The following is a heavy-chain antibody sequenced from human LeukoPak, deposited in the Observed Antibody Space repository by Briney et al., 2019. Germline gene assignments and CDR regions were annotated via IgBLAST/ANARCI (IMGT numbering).Heavy chain of an antibody. J-gene: IGHJ4*02. V-gene: IGHV3-7*01. Sequence: GGSLRLSCAASGFTFTNYWMNWARQAPGKGLEWVANIKPDGGEKNYVDSVKGRFTISRDNAKNSVYLQMNSLRAEDTAVYYCARIGYSSSTGDFWGQGTLVTVSS. CDR1: GFTFTNYW. D-gene: IGHD6-6*01. CDR3: ARIGYSSSTGDF. CDR2: IKPDGGEK.